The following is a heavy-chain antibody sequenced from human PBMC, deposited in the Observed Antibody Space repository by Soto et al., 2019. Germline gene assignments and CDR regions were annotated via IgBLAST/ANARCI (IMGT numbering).Heavy chain of an antibody. CDR2: ISWNSGSI. D-gene: IGHD2-15*01. CDR3: AKGGYCSGGSCVWYYGMDV. V-gene: IGHV3-9*01. J-gene: IGHJ6*02. Sequence: EVQLVESGGGLVQPGRSLRLSCAASGFTFDDYAMHWVRQAPGKGLGWVSGISWNSGSIGYADSVKGRFTISRDNAKNSLYLQMNSLRAEDTALYYCAKGGYCSGGSCVWYYGMDVWGQGTTVTVSS. CDR1: GFTFDDYA.